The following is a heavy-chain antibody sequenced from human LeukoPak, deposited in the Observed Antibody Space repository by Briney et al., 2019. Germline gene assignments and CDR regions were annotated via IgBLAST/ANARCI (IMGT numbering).Heavy chain of an antibody. J-gene: IGHJ4*02. D-gene: IGHD4/OR15-4a*01. Sequence: ASVKDSFMSSRYTFTTYALSWVRPPPGQGLEWMGWISGYNTNTDYAQKFQGRFTMTTDTSTSTAYLDLRSLRSDDTAVYFCARGGGAIYRTDYWGQGTLVIVSS. CDR1: RYTFTTYA. V-gene: IGHV1-18*01. CDR2: ISGYNTNT. CDR3: ARGGGAIYRTDY.